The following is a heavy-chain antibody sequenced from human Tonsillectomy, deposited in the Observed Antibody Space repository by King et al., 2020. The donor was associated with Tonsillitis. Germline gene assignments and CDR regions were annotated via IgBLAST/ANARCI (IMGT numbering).Heavy chain of an antibody. CDR2: IKSKTDGGPT. J-gene: IGHJ4*02. V-gene: IGHV3-15*01. CDR3: TTDLTNYGYFDY. D-gene: IGHD4/OR15-4a*01. CDR1: GFTFINAW. Sequence: VQLVESGGGLVKPGGSLRLSCEASGFTFINAWMSWVRQAPGKGLEWVGRIKSKTDGGPTDYAAPVKGRFTISRDDSKNKLYLQLNSLKTEDTAVYYCTTDLTNYGYFDYWGQGTLVTVSS.